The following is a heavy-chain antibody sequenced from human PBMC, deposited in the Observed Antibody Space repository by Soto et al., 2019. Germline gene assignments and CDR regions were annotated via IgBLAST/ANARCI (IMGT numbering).Heavy chain of an antibody. CDR3: AKGTLERCNGVICYPLDF. CDR2: IIGGGRDT. J-gene: IGHJ4*02. Sequence: HPGGSLRLSCAASGFTFPNFAMSWVRQAPRKRMEWVSSIIGGGRDTYHADSVKGRFTISRDNSKNTLYLQMNSLRAEDTAIYFCAKGTLERCNGVICYPLDFWGRGTLVTVSS. D-gene: IGHD2-15*01. CDR1: GFTFPNFA. V-gene: IGHV3-23*01.